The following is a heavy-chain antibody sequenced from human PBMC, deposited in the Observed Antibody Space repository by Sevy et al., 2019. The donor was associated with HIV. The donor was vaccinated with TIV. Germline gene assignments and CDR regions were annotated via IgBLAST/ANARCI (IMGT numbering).Heavy chain of an antibody. CDR3: AGDGIRRDYWHGLDV. CDR1: GDSINNGNNW. J-gene: IGHJ6*02. Sequence: SETLSLTCTVSGDSINNGNNWWSWVRQPAGKGLEWIGRIYRSGRGIMYNPSLGRRVTISVDTSKNQFSLKVTSVMAADPAIDYCAGDGIRRDYWHGLDVWGQGTTVTVSS. CDR2: IYRSGRGI. V-gene: IGHV4-61*02. D-gene: IGHD2-8*02.